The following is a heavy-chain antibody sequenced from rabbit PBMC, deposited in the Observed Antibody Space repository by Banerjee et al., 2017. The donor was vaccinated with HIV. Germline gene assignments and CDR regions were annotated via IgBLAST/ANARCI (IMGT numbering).Heavy chain of an antibody. V-gene: IGHV1S45*01. J-gene: IGHJ6*01. CDR2: INAVTGKA. D-gene: IGHD4-1*01. CDR1: GFSFSNKAV. Sequence: QEQLVESGGGLVKPGASLTLTCKASGFSFSNKAVMCWVRQAPGKGLEWIACINAVTGKADYASWAKGRFTFSKTSSTTVTLQMTSLTAADTATYFCVRDLAGVIGWNFGWWGPGTLVTVS. CDR3: VRDLAGVIGWNFGW.